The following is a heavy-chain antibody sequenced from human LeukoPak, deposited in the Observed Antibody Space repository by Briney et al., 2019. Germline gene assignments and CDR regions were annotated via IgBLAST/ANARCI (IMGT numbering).Heavy chain of an antibody. CDR1: GFTFSSYS. J-gene: IGHJ4*02. CDR2: ISSSSSYI. D-gene: IGHD2-21*02. CDR3: AGWYDCGGDCYSAY. Sequence: GGSLRLSCAASGFTFSSYSMNWVRQAPGKGLEWVSSISSSSSYIYYADSVKGRFTISRDNAKNSLYLQMNSLGAEDTAVYYCAGWYDCGGDCYSAYWGQGTLVTVSS. V-gene: IGHV3-21*01.